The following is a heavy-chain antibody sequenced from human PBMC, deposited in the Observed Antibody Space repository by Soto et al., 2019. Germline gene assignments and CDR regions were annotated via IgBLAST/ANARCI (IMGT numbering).Heavy chain of an antibody. V-gene: IGHV3-30*18. CDR2: ISYDGSNK. CDR1: GFTFSSYG. J-gene: IGHJ4*02. D-gene: IGHD3-22*01. CDR3: AKDRYYDSSGFFNY. Sequence: QVQLVESGGGVVQPGRSLRLSCAASGFTFSSYGMHWVRQAPGKGLEWVAVISYDGSNKYYADSVKGRFTISRDNSKNTLYLQMNRLRAEDTAVYYCAKDRYYDSSGFFNYWGQGTLVTVSS.